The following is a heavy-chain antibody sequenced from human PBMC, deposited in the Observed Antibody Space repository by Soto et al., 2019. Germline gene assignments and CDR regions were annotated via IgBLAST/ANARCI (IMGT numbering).Heavy chain of an antibody. CDR1: GGTFSSYA. CDR3: AEGYPRVYYYYGMAV. D-gene: IGHD1-1*01. Sequence: QVQLVQSGAEVKKPGSSVKVSCKASGGTFSSYAISWVRQAHGQGLEWMGGIIPIFGTANYAQKFQGRVTITADESTSTAYMELSSLRSDDTAGYYCAEGYPRVYYYYGMAVWGQGTTVPVSS. CDR2: IIPIFGTA. V-gene: IGHV1-69*01. J-gene: IGHJ6*02.